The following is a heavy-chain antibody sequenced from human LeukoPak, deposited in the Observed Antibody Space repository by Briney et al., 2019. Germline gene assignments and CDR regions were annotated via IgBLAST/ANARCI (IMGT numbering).Heavy chain of an antibody. J-gene: IGHJ3*02. D-gene: IGHD3-3*01. Sequence: ASVKVSCKASGYTFTSYDINWVRQATGQGLEWMGWMNPNSGNTGYAQKFQGRVTITRNTSISTAYMELSSLRSEDTAVYYCARVRNYDFWSGISSGAGDAFDIWGQGTMVTVSS. CDR2: MNPNSGNT. V-gene: IGHV1-8*03. CDR1: GYTFTSYD. CDR3: ARVRNYDFWSGISSGAGDAFDI.